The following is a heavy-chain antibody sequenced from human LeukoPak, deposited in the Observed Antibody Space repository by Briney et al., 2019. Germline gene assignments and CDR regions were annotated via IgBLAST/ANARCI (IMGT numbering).Heavy chain of an antibody. D-gene: IGHD2-2*01. Sequence: PGGSLRPSCAASGFTFSSYSMNWVRQAPGKGLEWVSSISSSSSYIYYADSVKGRFTISRDNAKNSLYLQMNSLRAEDTAVYYCARGSPGSCSSTSCYYKVFDYWGQGTLVTVSS. J-gene: IGHJ4*02. CDR3: ARGSPGSCSSTSCYYKVFDY. CDR2: ISSSSSYI. V-gene: IGHV3-21*01. CDR1: GFTFSSYS.